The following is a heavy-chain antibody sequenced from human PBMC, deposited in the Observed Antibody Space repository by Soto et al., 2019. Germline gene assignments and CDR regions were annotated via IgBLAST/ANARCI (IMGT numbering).Heavy chain of an antibody. CDR2: ISYDGSNK. J-gene: IGHJ6*02. V-gene: IGHV3-30*18. CDR3: AKHSAVWRGTYYDFWRGTVYYYGMDV. Sequence: QVQLVESGGGVVQPGRSLRLSCAASGFTFSSYGMHWVRQAPGKGLEWVAVISYDGSNKYYADSVKGRFTISRDNSKNTLYLQMNSLTAEDTAVYYCAKHSAVWRGTYYDFWRGTVYYYGMDVWGQGTTVTVSS. D-gene: IGHD3-3*01. CDR1: GFTFSSYG.